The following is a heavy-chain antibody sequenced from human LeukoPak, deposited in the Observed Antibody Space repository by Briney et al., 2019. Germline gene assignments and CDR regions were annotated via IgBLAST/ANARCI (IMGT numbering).Heavy chain of an antibody. D-gene: IGHD2-15*01. Sequence: SVKVSCKASGGTFSSYAISWVRQAPGQGLEWMGGIIPIFGTANYAQKFQGRVTITADESTSTAYMELSSLRSEDTAVYYCARDGYCSGGSCYGMDVWGQGTTVTVSS. CDR2: IIPIFGTA. CDR1: GGTFSSYA. CDR3: ARDGYCSGGSCYGMDV. J-gene: IGHJ6*02. V-gene: IGHV1-69*13.